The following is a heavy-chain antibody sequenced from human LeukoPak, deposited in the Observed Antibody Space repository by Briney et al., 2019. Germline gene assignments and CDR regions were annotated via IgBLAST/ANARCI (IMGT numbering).Heavy chain of an antibody. CDR2: IWYDGSNK. V-gene: IGHV3-33*01. CDR1: GFIFSSYG. J-gene: IGHJ4*02. CDR3: ARDPTAYYDSSGYYLNTIDY. Sequence: PGGSLRLSCAASGFIFSSYGMHWVRQAPGKGLEWVAVIWYDGSNKYYADSVKGRFTISRDNSKNTLYLQMISLRAEDTAVYYCARDPTAYYDSSGYYLNTIDYWGQGTLVTVSS. D-gene: IGHD3-22*01.